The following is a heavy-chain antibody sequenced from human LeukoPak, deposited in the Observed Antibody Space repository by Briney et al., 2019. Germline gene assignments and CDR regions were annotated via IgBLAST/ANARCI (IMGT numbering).Heavy chain of an antibody. V-gene: IGHV4-39*01. CDR1: GGSISSSNYY. Sequence: PSETLSLTCTVSGGSISSSNYYWGWIRQPPGKGLEWVGSIYYSGSTYYNPSLKSRVTISVDTSKNQFSLKLSSVTAADTAVYYCSGWEAIDYWGQGTLVTVSS. D-gene: IGHD6-19*01. J-gene: IGHJ4*02. CDR2: IYYSGST. CDR3: SGWEAIDY.